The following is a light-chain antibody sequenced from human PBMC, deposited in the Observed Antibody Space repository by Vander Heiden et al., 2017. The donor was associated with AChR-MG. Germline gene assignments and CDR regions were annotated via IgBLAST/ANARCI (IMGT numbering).Light chain of an antibody. V-gene: IGKV4-1*01. Sequence: DIVMTQSPDSLAVPLGERATINCKSSQSLLSRSDNNNYLAWYQKKPGQPPKVLISRASTRASGVPDRFSGSGSGTDFTLTISSLQAEDVAVYYCQQYYGSPIIFGGGTKVEIK. J-gene: IGKJ4*01. CDR2: RAS. CDR3: QQYYGSPII. CDR1: QSLLSRSDNNNY.